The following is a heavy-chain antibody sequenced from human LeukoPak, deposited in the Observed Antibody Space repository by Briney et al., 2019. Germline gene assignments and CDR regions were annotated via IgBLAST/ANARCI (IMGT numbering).Heavy chain of an antibody. CDR3: ARVPRYCSGGSCRYYYYYYMDV. CDR2: INPNSGGT. Sequence: ASVNVSCKASGYTFTGYYMHWVRQAPGQGLEWMGWINPNSGGTNYAQKFQGRVTMTRDTSISTAYMELSRLRSDDTAVYYCARVPRYCSGGSCRYYYYYYMDVWGKGTTVTVS. CDR1: GYTFTGYY. J-gene: IGHJ6*03. V-gene: IGHV1-2*02. D-gene: IGHD2-15*01.